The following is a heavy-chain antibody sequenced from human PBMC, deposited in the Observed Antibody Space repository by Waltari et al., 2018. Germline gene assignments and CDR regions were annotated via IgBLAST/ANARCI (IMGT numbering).Heavy chain of an antibody. CDR1: GGSISSGSYY. D-gene: IGHD5-18*01. Sequence: QVQLQESGPGLVKPSQTLSLTCTVSGGSISSGSYYWSWIRQPAGKGLEWIGRIYTSGSTNHNPSLKSRVTISVDTSKNQFSLKLSSVTAADTAVYYCARGHVDTAMDDFDYWGQGTLVTVSS. V-gene: IGHV4-61*02. CDR3: ARGHVDTAMDDFDY. CDR2: IYTSGST. J-gene: IGHJ4*02.